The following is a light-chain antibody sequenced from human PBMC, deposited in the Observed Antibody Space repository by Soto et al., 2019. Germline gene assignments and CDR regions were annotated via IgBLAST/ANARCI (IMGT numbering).Light chain of an antibody. CDR1: QSVSSY. V-gene: IGKV3-11*01. J-gene: IGKJ2*01. CDR2: DAS. CDR3: QQRSNWPPYT. Sequence: EIVLTQSPATLSLSPGERATLSCRASQSVSSYLAWYQQKPGQAPRLLIYDASNRATGIPARFSGSGSGTDFNLTISSLEPEDFAVYYCQQRSNWPPYTFGQWTKLEIK.